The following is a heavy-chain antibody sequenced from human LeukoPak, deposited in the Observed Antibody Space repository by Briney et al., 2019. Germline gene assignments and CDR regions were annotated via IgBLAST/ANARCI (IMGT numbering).Heavy chain of an antibody. Sequence: GGSLILSCAASGFTSTPSELNWVRQAPGKGLEWISYISHTGSLIYYADSVKGRFTISRDNAKNFLYLQMNSLRVEDTGIYYCSSFCSEGTCYGYFHHWGQGTLVSVSS. V-gene: IGHV3-48*03. CDR2: ISHTGSLI. CDR3: SSFCSEGTCYGYFHH. J-gene: IGHJ1*01. D-gene: IGHD2-15*01. CDR1: GFTSTPSE.